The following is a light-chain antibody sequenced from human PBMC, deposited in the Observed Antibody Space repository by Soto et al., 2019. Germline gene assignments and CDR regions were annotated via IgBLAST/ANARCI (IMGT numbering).Light chain of an antibody. V-gene: IGLV2-11*01. CDR2: DVS. CDR1: SSDVGGYNF. Sequence: QSALAQPRSVSGSPGQSVTISCTGTSSDVGGYNFVSWYQQHPGKAPKLIIFDVSKRPSGVPDRFSASKSDNTASLTISGLQAEDEADYYCCSYARSDPYVFATPTKAPV. J-gene: IGLJ1*01. CDR3: CSYARSDPYV.